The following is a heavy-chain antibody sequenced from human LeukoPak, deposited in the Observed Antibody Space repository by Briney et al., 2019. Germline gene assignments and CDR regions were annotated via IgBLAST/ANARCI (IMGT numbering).Heavy chain of an antibody. J-gene: IGHJ4*02. Sequence: GGSLRLSCAASGFTFSSYGMHWVRQAPGKGLEWVSYISSSGSTIYYADSVKGRFTISRDNAKNSLYLQMNSLRAEDTAVYYCARDQPLYYFDYWGQGTLVTVSS. CDR1: GFTFSSYG. D-gene: IGHD2-2*01. CDR2: ISSSGSTI. CDR3: ARDQPLYYFDY. V-gene: IGHV3-48*04.